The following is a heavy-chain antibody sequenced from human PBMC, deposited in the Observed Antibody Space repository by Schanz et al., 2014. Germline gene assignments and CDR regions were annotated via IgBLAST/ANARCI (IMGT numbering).Heavy chain of an antibody. CDR1: GFSFTTYA. CDR3: AKDLGVDCGDGCFNWYFDL. V-gene: IGHV3-23*04. Sequence: VRLVESGGGVVQPGRSLRLSCASSGFSFTTYAMTWVRQIPGKGLEWVSAISASGGTTYYADSVKGRFTISRDNSKNTLYLQMNSLRAEDTAVYYCAKDLGVDCGDGCFNWYFDLWGRGTLVTVSS. J-gene: IGHJ2*01. CDR2: ISASGGTT. D-gene: IGHD2-21*02.